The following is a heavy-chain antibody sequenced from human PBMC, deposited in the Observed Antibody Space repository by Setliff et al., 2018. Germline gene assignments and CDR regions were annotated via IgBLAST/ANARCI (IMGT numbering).Heavy chain of an antibody. D-gene: IGHD5-18*01. CDR1: GGSINNYY. J-gene: IGHJ6*03. CDR2: IDTSGST. CDR3: ARLLWLTTRYYMDV. Sequence: PSETLSLTCTVSGGSINNYYWSWIRQSPGKGLEWIGYIDTSGSTDYNPSLKSRVTISVDTSKNQLSLNLISVTAADTAVYYCARLLWLTTRYYMDVWGKGTTVTVSS. V-gene: IGHV4-59*01.